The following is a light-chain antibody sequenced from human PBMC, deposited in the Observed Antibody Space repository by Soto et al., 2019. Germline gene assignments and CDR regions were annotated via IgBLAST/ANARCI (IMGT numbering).Light chain of an antibody. Sequence: AIQMTQSPSSLSASVGDRVTITCRASQGIRDELGWYQQKAGKAPNLLISAASRLQSGVPSRFSGRGSGTDFTLPISSLQPEDFATYYCLQDYDYPRTFGQGTKVELK. CDR1: QGIRDE. J-gene: IGKJ1*01. V-gene: IGKV1-6*01. CDR2: AAS. CDR3: LQDYDYPRT.